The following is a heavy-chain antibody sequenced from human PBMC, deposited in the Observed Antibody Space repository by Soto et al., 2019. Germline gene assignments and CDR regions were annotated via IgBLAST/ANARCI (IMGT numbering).Heavy chain of an antibody. CDR3: ARATWPVAGPYYYYYGMDV. D-gene: IGHD6-19*01. Sequence: ASVNVSCKSSGYTFTSYYINWVRQATGQGLEWMGWMDPNSGNTGYAQKFQGRVTMTRNTSISTAYMELSSLRSEDTAVYYCARATWPVAGPYYYYYGMDVWGQGTTVTVSS. J-gene: IGHJ6*02. CDR2: MDPNSGNT. CDR1: GYTFTSYY. V-gene: IGHV1-8*01.